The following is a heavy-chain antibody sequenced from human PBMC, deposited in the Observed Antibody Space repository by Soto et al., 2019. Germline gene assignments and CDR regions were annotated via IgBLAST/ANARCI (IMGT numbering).Heavy chain of an antibody. CDR1: GFSLSTSGVG. D-gene: IGHD4-17*01. CDR2: IYWDDDK. Sequence: SGPTLVNPTQTLTLTCTFSGFSLSTSGVGVGWIRQPPGKALEWLALIYWDDDKRYSPSLKSRLTITKDTSKTQVVLTMTNMDPVDTATYYCAHKTKKMAYGDYAEKWFDPLGQGTLVTVSS. CDR3: AHKTKKMAYGDYAEKWFDP. J-gene: IGHJ5*02. V-gene: IGHV2-5*02.